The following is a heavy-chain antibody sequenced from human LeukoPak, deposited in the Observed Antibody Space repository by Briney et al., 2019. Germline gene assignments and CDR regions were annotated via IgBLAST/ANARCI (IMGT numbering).Heavy chain of an antibody. CDR2: INPNSGGT. CDR3: ARTNEIRYFDWLFPFDY. J-gene: IGHJ4*02. V-gene: IGHV1-2*02. CDR1: GYTFTGYY. D-gene: IGHD3-9*01. Sequence: ASVKVSCKASGYTFTGYYMHWVRQAPGQGLEWMGWINPNSGGTNYAQKFQGRVTMTRDTSISTAYMELGRLRSDDTAVYYCARTNEIRYFDWLFPFDYWGQGTLVTVSS.